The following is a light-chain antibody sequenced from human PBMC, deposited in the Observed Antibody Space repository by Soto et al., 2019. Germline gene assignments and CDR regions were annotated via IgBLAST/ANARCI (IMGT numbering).Light chain of an antibody. CDR2: AAS. CDR1: QAISSY. V-gene: IGKV1-9*01. CDR3: QQLYTYPRT. Sequence: DIQLTQSPSFLSASVGDIVTITCRASQAISSYLVWYQQKPGKAPKLLIYAASTLQSGVPSRFSGSGSGTEFTLTITSLQPEDFATYYCQQLYTYPRTFGQGTKLEIK. J-gene: IGKJ2*01.